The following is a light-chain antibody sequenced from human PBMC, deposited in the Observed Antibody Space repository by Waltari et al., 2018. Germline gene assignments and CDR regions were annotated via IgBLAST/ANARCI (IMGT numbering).Light chain of an antibody. CDR2: DDN. CDR1: SGFLVSNY. J-gene: IGLJ2*01. CDR3: QSYDSDTQV. V-gene: IGLV6-57*01. Sequence: FMLTQPQSVSESPGKTVTISCTRSSGFLVSNYAQWYPQRPGSSPTTVIYDDNQRPSGVPDRFSGSIDSSSNSASLTISGLRTEDEADYYCQSYDSDTQVFGGGTKLTVV.